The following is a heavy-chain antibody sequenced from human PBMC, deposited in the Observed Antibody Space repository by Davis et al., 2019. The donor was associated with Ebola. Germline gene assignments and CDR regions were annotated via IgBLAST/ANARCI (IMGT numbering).Heavy chain of an antibody. V-gene: IGHV3-7*01. CDR1: GFTFNSYW. D-gene: IGHD2-2*01. CDR3: ARGFCSSTSCYGNWFDP. CDR2: IKKDESEK. J-gene: IGHJ5*02. Sequence: GESLKISCAGSGFTFNSYWMSWVRQAPGKGLEWVANIKKDESEKYYVDSVKGRFTISRDNAKNSLHLQMSSLRAEDTAVYYCARGFCSSTSCYGNWFDPWGRGTLVTVSS.